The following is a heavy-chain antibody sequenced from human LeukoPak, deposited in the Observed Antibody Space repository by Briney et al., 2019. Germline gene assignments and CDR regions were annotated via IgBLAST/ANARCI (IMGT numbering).Heavy chain of an antibody. CDR3: AKQLGYCSDGSCYFPY. D-gene: IGHD2-15*01. J-gene: IGHJ4*02. CDR2: ISNNGGYT. Sequence: GGSLTLSCAASGFTFSSSAMSWVRQAPGTGLESVSAISNNGGYTYYADSVQGRFTISRDNSKSTLCLQMNSLRAEDTAVYYCAKQLGYCSDGSCYFPYWGQGTLVTVSS. V-gene: IGHV3-23*01. CDR1: GFTFSSSA.